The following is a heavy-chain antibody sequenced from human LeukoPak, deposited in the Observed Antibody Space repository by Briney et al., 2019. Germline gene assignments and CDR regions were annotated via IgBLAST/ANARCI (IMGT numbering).Heavy chain of an antibody. Sequence: GGSLRLSCAVSGFTFDDYAMHWVRQVPGKGLEWVSGISWNSDTIDLADSVKGRFTISRDNAKNSLYLQMNSLRAEDTAVYYCAKGPLSHFDYWGQGTLVTVSS. CDR3: AKGPLSHFDY. V-gene: IGHV3-9*01. J-gene: IGHJ4*02. D-gene: IGHD2/OR15-2a*01. CDR2: ISWNSDTI. CDR1: GFTFDDYA.